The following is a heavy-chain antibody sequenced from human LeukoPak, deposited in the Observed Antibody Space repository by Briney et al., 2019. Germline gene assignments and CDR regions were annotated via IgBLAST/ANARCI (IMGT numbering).Heavy chain of an antibody. CDR3: ARERGGWFDP. Sequence: SETLSLTCTVSGGSISSYYWSWIRQPPGKGLEWIGYIYYSGSTNYNPSLKSRATISVDTSKNQFSLKLSSVTAADTAVYYCARERGGWFDPWGQGTLVTVSS. CDR1: GGSISSYY. J-gene: IGHJ5*02. CDR2: IYYSGST. V-gene: IGHV4-59*01. D-gene: IGHD3-10*01.